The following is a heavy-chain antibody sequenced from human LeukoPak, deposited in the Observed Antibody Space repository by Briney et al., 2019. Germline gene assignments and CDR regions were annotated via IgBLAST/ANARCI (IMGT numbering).Heavy chain of an antibody. Sequence: GGSLRLSCAASGFTFDDYGMSWVRQAPGKGLEWVSSINWNGGSTGYADSVKGRFTISRDNSKNTLYLQMNSLRAEDTAVYYCARDLPEYYDFWSGLRLYYYYYGMDVWGQGTTVTVSS. D-gene: IGHD3-3*01. CDR1: GFTFDDYG. CDR2: INWNGGST. CDR3: ARDLPEYYDFWSGLRLYYYYYGMDV. V-gene: IGHV3-20*04. J-gene: IGHJ6*02.